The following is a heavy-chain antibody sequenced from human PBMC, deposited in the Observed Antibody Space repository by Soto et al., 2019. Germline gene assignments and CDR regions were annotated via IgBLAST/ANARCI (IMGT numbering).Heavy chain of an antibody. CDR1: GGSISSGGYY. J-gene: IGHJ2*01. Sequence: QVQLQESGPGLVKPSQTLSLTCTVSGGSISSGGYYWSWIRQHPGKGLEWIGYIYYSGSTYYNPSLKSRVTISXXTXKXXSALKLSSVTAADTAVYYCARDHCSGGSCYWYFDLWGRGTLVTVSS. CDR2: IYYSGST. D-gene: IGHD2-15*01. CDR3: ARDHCSGGSCYWYFDL. V-gene: IGHV4-31*03.